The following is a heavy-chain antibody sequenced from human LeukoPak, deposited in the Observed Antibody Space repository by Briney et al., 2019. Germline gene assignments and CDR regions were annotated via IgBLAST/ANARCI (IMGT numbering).Heavy chain of an antibody. CDR2: ISGTGTTT. D-gene: IGHD2-2*01. Sequence: GGSLRLSCAASGFTFSIYAMSWVRQAPGKGLEWVSGISGTGTTTYYADSVRGRFTISRDNSKNTLYLQMNSLRAEDTAVYYCAKRVGVPAFDYWGQGTLVTVSS. J-gene: IGHJ4*02. CDR3: AKRVGVPAFDY. CDR1: GFTFSIYA. V-gene: IGHV3-23*01.